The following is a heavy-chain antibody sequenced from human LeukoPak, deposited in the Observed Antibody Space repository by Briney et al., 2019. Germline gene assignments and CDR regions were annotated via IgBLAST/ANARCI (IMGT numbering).Heavy chain of an antibody. D-gene: IGHD4-17*01. J-gene: IGHJ4*02. V-gene: IGHV3-23*01. CDR1: GFTFSSYA. CDR2: LHADSGMT. CDR3: ATTVTTGDFDY. Sequence: GGSLRLSCATSGFTFSSYAMSWVRQAPGKGLEWVSGLHADSGMTYYADSVKGRFTISRDNSKNTLYFRMNSLRAEDTAVYYCATTVTTGDFDYWGQGTLVTVSS.